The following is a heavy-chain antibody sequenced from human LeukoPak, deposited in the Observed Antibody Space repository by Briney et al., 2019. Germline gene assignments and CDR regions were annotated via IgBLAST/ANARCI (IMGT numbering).Heavy chain of an antibody. V-gene: IGHV1-18*01. CDR1: GYTFYYYG. CDR3: VREENWFDP. Sequence: GASVKVSCKVPGYTFYYYGISWVRQAPGQGLEWMGWVSAYNGNTNYAQKLQGRVTMTTDTSTSTAYMELRSLRSDDTAVYYCVREENWFDPWGQGTLVTVSS. J-gene: IGHJ5*02. CDR2: VSAYNGNT.